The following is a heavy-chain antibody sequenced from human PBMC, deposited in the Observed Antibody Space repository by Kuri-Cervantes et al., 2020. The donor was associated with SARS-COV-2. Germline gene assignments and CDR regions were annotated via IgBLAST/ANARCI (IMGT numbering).Heavy chain of an antibody. V-gene: IGHV3-21*01. CDR1: GFDFTHAW. D-gene: IGHD1-1*01. J-gene: IGHJ4*02. Sequence: ETLSLTCAASGFDFTHAWMNWVRQAPGKGLEWVSSISSSSSYIYYADSVKGRFTISRDNAKNMLFLQMNSLRAEDTAVYYCVRDGDHWNFDYWGQGTLVTVSS. CDR2: ISSSSSYI. CDR3: VRDGDHWNFDY.